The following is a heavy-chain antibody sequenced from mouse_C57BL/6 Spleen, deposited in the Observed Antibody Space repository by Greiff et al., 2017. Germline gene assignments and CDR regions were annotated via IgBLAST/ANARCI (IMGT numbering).Heavy chain of an antibody. CDR2: ISSGSSTI. J-gene: IGHJ4*01. CDR3: ARPREPHYYAIDY. CDR1: GFTFSDYG. V-gene: IGHV5-17*01. Sequence: EVMLVESGGGLVKPGGSLKLSCAASGFTFSDYGMHWVRQAPEKGLEWVAYISSGSSTIYYADTVKGRFTISRDNAKNTLFLQMTSLRSEDTAMYYCARPREPHYYAIDYWGQGTSVTVSS.